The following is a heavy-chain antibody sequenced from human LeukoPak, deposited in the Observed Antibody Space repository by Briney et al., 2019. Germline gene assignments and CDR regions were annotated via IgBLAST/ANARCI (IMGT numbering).Heavy chain of an antibody. V-gene: IGHV4-59*08. CDR1: GGSISSYY. CDR2: IYYSGST. Sequence: KPSETLSLTCTVSGGSISSYYWSWIRQPPGKGLEWIGYIYYSGSTNYNPSLKSRVNISVDTTKNQSSLKLSSVTAADTAVYYCARRRYYYDSSGYTVYYFDYWGQGTLVTVSS. CDR3: ARRRYYYDSSGYTVYYFDY. J-gene: IGHJ4*02. D-gene: IGHD3-22*01.